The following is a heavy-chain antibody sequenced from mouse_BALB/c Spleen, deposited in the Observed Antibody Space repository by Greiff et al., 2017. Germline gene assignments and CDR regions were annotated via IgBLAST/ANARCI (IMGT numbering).Heavy chain of an antibody. CDR1: GFNIKDTY. J-gene: IGHJ3*01. CDR2: IDPANGNT. Sequence: EVQLQQSGAELVKPGASVKLSCTASGFNIKDTYMHWVKQRPEQGLEWIGRIDPANGNTKYDPKFQGKATIPADTSSNTAYLQLSSLTSEDTAVYYCGGGGSYWGQGTLVTVSA. V-gene: IGHV14-3*02. CDR3: GGGGSY.